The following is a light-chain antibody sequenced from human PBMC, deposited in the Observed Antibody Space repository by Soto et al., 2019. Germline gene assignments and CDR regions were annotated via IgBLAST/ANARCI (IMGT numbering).Light chain of an antibody. V-gene: IGKV1-5*01. CDR3: QQYNSYSPL. CDR2: DAS. Sequence: DIQMTQSPSTLSASVGDRVTITCRASQSISSWLAWYQQKPGKAPKLLIYDASSLESGVPSRFSGSGSGTEFTLTLSSLPPDDFATYYCQQYNSYSPLFGPGTKVDIK. CDR1: QSISSW. J-gene: IGKJ3*01.